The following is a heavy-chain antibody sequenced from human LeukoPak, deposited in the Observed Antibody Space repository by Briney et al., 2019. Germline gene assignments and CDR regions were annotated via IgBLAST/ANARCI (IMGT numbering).Heavy chain of an antibody. CDR2: INHSGST. V-gene: IGHV4-34*01. CDR1: GGSFSGYY. Sequence: SETLSLTCAVYGGSFSGYYWSWIRQPPGMGLEWIGEINHSGSTNYNPSLKSRVTISVDTSKNQFSLKLSSVTAADTAVYYCARGLFGSWGQGTLVTVSS. CDR3: ARGLFGS. J-gene: IGHJ4*02. D-gene: IGHD3-10*01.